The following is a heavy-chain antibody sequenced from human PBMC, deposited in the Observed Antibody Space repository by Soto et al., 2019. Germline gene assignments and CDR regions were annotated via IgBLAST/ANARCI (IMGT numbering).Heavy chain of an antibody. CDR2: IVVGSGNT. J-gene: IGHJ6*02. D-gene: IGHD1-1*01. CDR3: AANDGSPPWNYYYSGMDV. Sequence: SVKVSSKASGFTFASSAVKWVRQARGQRLEWIGWIVVGSGNTNYAQKFQERVTITRDMSTSTAYMELSSLRSEHTAVQYCAANDGSPPWNYYYSGMDVSGQGTTVTVSS. CDR1: GFTFASSA. V-gene: IGHV1-58*01.